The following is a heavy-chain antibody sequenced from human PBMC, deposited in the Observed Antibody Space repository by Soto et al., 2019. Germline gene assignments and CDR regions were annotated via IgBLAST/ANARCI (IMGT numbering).Heavy chain of an antibody. Sequence: QVQLVQSGGEVKKPGASVKVSCKASGYTFTNYGISWVRQAPGQGLEWMGWINVYNGNTKYAQKVQGRVTMTTDTSTSTAYMELRSLRSDATAVSYCARVVGSGSYYNQYTWFDPWGQGTLVTVSS. CDR2: INVYNGNT. CDR1: GYTFTNYG. D-gene: IGHD3-10*01. J-gene: IGHJ5*02. CDR3: ARVVGSGSYYNQYTWFDP. V-gene: IGHV1-18*01.